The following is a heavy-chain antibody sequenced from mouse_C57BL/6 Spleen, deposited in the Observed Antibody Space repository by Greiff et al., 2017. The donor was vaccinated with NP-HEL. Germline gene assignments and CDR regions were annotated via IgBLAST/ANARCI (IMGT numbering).Heavy chain of an antibody. V-gene: IGHV1-52*01. Sequence: VQLQESGAELVRPGSSVKLSCKASGYTFTSYWMHWVKQRPIQGLEWIGNIDPSDSETHYNQKFKDKATLTVDKSSSTAYMQLSSLTSEDSAVYYCARGNYFFDYWGQGTTLTVSS. J-gene: IGHJ2*01. CDR1: GYTFTSYW. CDR3: ARGNYFFDY. CDR2: IDPSDSET.